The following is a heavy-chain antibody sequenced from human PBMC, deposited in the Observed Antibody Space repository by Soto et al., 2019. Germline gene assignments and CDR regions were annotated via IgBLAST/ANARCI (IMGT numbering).Heavy chain of an antibody. CDR3: ARRGSGCSSTSCYAGWYFDL. D-gene: IGHD2-2*01. V-gene: IGHV4-59*08. Sequence: SETLSLTCTVSGGSISSYYWSWIRQPPGKGLEWIGYIYYSGSTNYNPSLKSRVTISVDTSKNQFSLKLSSVTAADTAVYYCARRGSGCSSTSCYAGWYFDLWGRGTLVTVSS. CDR2: IYYSGST. J-gene: IGHJ2*01. CDR1: GGSISSYY.